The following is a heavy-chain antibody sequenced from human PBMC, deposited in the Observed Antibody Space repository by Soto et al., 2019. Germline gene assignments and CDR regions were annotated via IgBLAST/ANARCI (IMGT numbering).Heavy chain of an antibody. J-gene: IGHJ5*01. V-gene: IGHV3-21*01. CDR2: ISTTSSYI. CDR3: AMSLEYKKDWFDL. CDR1: GFTFTGNS. Sequence: EVQLVESGGGLVQPGGSLKLSCAGSGFTFTGNSMNWVRQAPGKGLEWVSSISTTSSYIYYADSVKGRFTISRDNSTISLHLQMNSLKAADTALYEYAMSLEYKKDWFDLWGQGTLVTVSS. D-gene: IGHD1-20*01.